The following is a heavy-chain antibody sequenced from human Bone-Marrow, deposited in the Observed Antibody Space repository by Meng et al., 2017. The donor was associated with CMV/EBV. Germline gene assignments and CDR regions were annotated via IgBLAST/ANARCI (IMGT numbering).Heavy chain of an antibody. V-gene: IGHV3-30*04. CDR1: GLTFSDYA. J-gene: IGHJ4*02. Sequence: GGSLRLSCAASGLTFSDYAMHWVRQAPGKGLEWVALISYDGLTTFYADSVKGRVTVSRDNSKSTLYLQMNSLRAEDTAVYYCAREDGSGSYSTGGYYFDDWGQGTLVTVSS. CDR3: AREDGSGSYSTGGYYFDD. D-gene: IGHD3-10*01. CDR2: ISYDGLTT.